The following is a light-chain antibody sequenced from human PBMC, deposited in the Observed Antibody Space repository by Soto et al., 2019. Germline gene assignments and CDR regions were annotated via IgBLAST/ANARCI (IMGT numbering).Light chain of an antibody. J-gene: IGLJ1*01. CDR2: EVS. CDR1: SSDVGSYNL. V-gene: IGLV2-23*02. CDR3: CSYAGSSTPYV. Sequence: QSALTQPASVSGSPGQSITISCTGTSSDVGSYNLVSGYQQHPGKAPKLMIYEVSKRPSGVSNRFSGSKSGNTASLTISGLQAEDEADYYCCSYAGSSTPYVFGTGTKLTVL.